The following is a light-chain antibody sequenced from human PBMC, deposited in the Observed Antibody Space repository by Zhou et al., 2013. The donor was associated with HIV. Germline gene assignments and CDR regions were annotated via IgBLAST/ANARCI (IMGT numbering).Light chain of an antibody. CDR3: QQSYSTPRT. V-gene: IGKV1-39*01. CDR1: QRISNY. Sequence: DIQMTQSPSSLSASVGDRVTITCRPSQRISNYVNWYQQKSGKAPKLLIYAASSLQSGVPSRFSGSGSGTDFTLTISSLQPEDFATYYCQQSYSTPRTFGQGTKVEIK. J-gene: IGKJ1*01. CDR2: AAS.